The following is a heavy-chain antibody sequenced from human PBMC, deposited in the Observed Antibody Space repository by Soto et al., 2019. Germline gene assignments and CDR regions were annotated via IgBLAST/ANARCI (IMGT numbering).Heavy chain of an antibody. V-gene: IGHV3-30*18. CDR1: GFTFSSYG. J-gene: IGHJ4*02. CDR3: AKELCSGGSCYSYDY. CDR2: ISYDGSNK. D-gene: IGHD2-15*01. Sequence: SGGSLRLSCAASGFTFSSYGMHWVRQAPGKGLEWVAVISYDGSNKYYADSVKGRFTISRDNSKNTLYLQMNSLRAEDTAVYYCAKELCSGGSCYSYDYWGQGTLVTVSS.